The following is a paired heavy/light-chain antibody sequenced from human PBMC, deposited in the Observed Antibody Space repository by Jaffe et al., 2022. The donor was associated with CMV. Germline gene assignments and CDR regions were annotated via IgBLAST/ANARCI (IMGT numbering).Heavy chain of an antibody. CDR3: ARDSAQYGESRYWFFDL. V-gene: IGHV3-33*08. D-gene: IGHD3-10*01. J-gene: IGHJ2*01. Sequence: GQLVESGGGVVQPGTSLRLSCEASGFTFSSFGMHWVRQAPGKGLEWVALMWYDGNNKYYADSVKGRFTISRDNSKNTVYLQLNSVSAEDTAVYFCARDSAQYGESRYWFFDLWGRGTLVTVSS. CDR2: MWYDGNNK. CDR1: GFTFSSFG.
Light chain of an antibody. V-gene: IGLV3-19*01. J-gene: IGLJ2*01. Sequence: SSDLTQDPAVSVALGQTVRITCQGDSLRKFYATWYQQKPGQAPVLIIYGKNNRPSGIPDRFSGSRSGNVASLTITGAQAEDEADYYCNSRDSGDNHVRLFGGGTKLTVL. CDR2: GKN. CDR3: NSRDSGDNHVRL. CDR1: SLRKFY.